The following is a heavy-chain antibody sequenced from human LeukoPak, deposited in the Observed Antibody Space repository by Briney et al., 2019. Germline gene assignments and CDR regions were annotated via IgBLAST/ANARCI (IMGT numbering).Heavy chain of an antibody. V-gene: IGHV1-2*02. CDR3: ARRCSSSDY. J-gene: IGHJ4*02. D-gene: IGHD6-13*01. CDR2: INPKSGRT. CDR1: GYSFTDYY. Sequence: GASVKVSCKTSGYSFTDYYIHWVRQAPGQGLEWMGWINPKSGRTGSARKFQDRVTMTRDTSISTAYMELSRLRSDDTAVYYCARRCSSSDYWAEKTRATVPS.